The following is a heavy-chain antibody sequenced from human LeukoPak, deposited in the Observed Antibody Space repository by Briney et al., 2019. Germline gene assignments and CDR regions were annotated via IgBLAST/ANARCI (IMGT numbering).Heavy chain of an antibody. CDR2: IYYSGST. J-gene: IGHJ4*02. D-gene: IGHD5-18*01. CDR3: ARSPRGYSYEYYFDY. V-gene: IGHV4-39*01. CDR1: GGSISSSSYY. Sequence: SETLSLTCTVSGGSISSSSYYWGWIRQPPGKGLEWSGSIYYSGSTYYNPSLKSRVTISVDTSKNQFSLKLSSVTAADTAVYYCARSPRGYSYEYYFDYWGQGTLVTVSS.